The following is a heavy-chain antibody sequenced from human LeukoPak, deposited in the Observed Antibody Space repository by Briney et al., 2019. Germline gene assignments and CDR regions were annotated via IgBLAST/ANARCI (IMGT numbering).Heavy chain of an antibody. CDR2: INGGEGP. CDR3: ARDRYFDF. J-gene: IGHJ4*01. CDR1: GFTVSSTY. Sequence: PGGSLRLSCAASGFTVSSTYMSWVRQAAGKGLEWVSLINGGEGPYYADSVKGRFTTSTDNSKNTLSLQMTSLRAEDTAMYYCARDRYFDFWGQGTLVTVSS. V-gene: IGHV3-53*05.